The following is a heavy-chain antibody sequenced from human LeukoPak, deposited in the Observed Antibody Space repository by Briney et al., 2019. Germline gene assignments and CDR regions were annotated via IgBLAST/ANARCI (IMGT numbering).Heavy chain of an antibody. CDR1: GFTFSGDA. J-gene: IGHJ4*02. CDR2: ISVSGGAT. D-gene: IGHD6-19*01. Sequence: GGSLRLSCAASGFTFSGDAMSWVRQAPGKGLEWVSTISVSGGATYYADSVKGRFTLSRDNSKNTLYLQMNSLRAEDTAVYYCAGADGTEQWLVTPNYFDYWGQGTLVTVSS. CDR3: AGADGTEQWLVTPNYFDY. V-gene: IGHV3-23*01.